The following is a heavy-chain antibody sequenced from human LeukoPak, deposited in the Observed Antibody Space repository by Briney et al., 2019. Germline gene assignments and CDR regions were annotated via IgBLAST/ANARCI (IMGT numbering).Heavy chain of an antibody. D-gene: IGHD6-19*01. CDR3: ARVSSGWYGGSFDY. V-gene: IGHV3-30-3*01. J-gene: IGHJ4*02. CDR2: ISYDGSNK. CDR1: GFTFSSYA. Sequence: GGSLRLSCAASGFTFSSYAMHWVRQAPGKGLEWVAVISYDGSNKYYADSVKGRFTIPRDNSKNTLYLQMNSLRAEDTAVYYCARVSSGWYGGSFDYWGQGTLVTVSS.